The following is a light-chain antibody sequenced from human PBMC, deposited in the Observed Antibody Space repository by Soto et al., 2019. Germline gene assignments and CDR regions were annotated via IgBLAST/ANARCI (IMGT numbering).Light chain of an antibody. J-gene: IGLJ1*01. CDR1: SSDVGVYDF. Sequence: QSVLTQPASVSGSPGQSITISCTGTSSDVGVYDFVSWYQHHPGKAPKLMISEVSNRPSGVSNRFSGSKSGNTASLTISGLQAEDEADYYCSSYTAGGTIFGTGTKLTVL. CDR2: EVS. CDR3: SSYTAGGTI. V-gene: IGLV2-14*01.